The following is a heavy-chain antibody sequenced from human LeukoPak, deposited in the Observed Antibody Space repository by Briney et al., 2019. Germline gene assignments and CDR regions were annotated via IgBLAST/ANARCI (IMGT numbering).Heavy chain of an antibody. CDR3: AGALGPAANFDY. D-gene: IGHD2-2*01. CDR2: IYYSGST. Sequence: SETLSLTCTVSGGSISSYYWSWIRQPPGKGLEWIGYIYYSGSTNYNPSLKSRVTISVDTSKNQFSLKLSSVTAADTAVYYCAGALGPAANFDYWGQGTLVTVSS. J-gene: IGHJ4*02. CDR1: GGSISSYY. V-gene: IGHV4-59*01.